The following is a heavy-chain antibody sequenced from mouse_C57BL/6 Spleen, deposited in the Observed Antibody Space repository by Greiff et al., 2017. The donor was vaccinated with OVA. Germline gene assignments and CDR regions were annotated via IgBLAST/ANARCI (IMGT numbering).Heavy chain of an antibody. J-gene: IGHJ3*01. D-gene: IGHD1-1*01. V-gene: IGHV1-69*01. CDR1: GYTFTSYW. CDR3: ARVDTTVVDPFAY. CDR2: IDPSDSYT. Sequence: QVQLQQPGAELVMPGASVKLSCKASGYTFTSYWMHWVKQRPGQGLEWIGEIDPSDSYTNYHQKFKGKSTLTVDKSSSTAYMQLSSLTSEDSAVYYCARVDTTVVDPFAYWGQGTLVTVSA.